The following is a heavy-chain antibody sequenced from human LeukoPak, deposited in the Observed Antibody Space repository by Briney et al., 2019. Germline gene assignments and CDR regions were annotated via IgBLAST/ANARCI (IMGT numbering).Heavy chain of an antibody. J-gene: IGHJ4*02. CDR3: ARDGHDYYDSSALWGGVCY. V-gene: IGHV1-46*01. D-gene: IGHD3-22*01. Sequence: ASVKVSCKASGYTFTSYYMHWVRHAPGQGLEWMGIINPSGGSTSYAQKFQGRVTMTRDTSTSTVYMELSSLRSEDTAVYYCARDGHDYYDSSALWGGVCYWGQGTLVTVSS. CDR2: INPSGGST. CDR1: GYTFTSYY.